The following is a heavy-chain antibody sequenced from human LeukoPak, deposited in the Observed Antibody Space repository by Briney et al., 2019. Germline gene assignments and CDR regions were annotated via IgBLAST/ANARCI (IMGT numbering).Heavy chain of an antibody. Sequence: ASVKVSCKASGYTFTGYYMHWVRQAPGQGLEWMGWINPNGGGTNYAQKFQGRVTMTRDTSISTAYMELSRLRSDDTAVYYCARGPITMIVVALGAFDIWGQGTMVTVSS. CDR3: ARGPITMIVVALGAFDI. V-gene: IGHV1-2*02. J-gene: IGHJ3*02. D-gene: IGHD3-22*01. CDR2: INPNGGGT. CDR1: GYTFTGYY.